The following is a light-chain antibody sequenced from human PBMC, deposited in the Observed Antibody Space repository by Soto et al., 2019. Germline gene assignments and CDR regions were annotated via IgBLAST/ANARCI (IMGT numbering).Light chain of an antibody. CDR3: CSYAGSGTYV. CDR2: EGN. Sequence: LTQCASVSGSPGQSITISCAGTNSDVGSYNFVSWLQQHAGKAPKLMIYEGNKRPSGVSNRFSGSKSGNTASLTISGLQTEDEADYYCCSYAGSGTYVFGTGTKVTV. CDR1: NSDVGSYNF. V-gene: IGLV2-23*01. J-gene: IGLJ1*01.